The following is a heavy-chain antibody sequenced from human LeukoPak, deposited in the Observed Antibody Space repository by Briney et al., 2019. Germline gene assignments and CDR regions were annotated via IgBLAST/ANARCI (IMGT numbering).Heavy chain of an antibody. CDR2: INAGNGNT. D-gene: IGHD3-10*01. Sequence: GASVKVSCKASGYTFTSYAMHWVRQAPGQRLEWMGWINAGNGNTKYSQKFQGRVTITRDTSAGTAYMELSSLRSEDAAVYYCARDLFNYYGSGSAIGQVYPWGQGTLVTVS. CDR1: GYTFTSYA. V-gene: IGHV1-3*01. J-gene: IGHJ5*02. CDR3: ARDLFNYYGSGSAIGQVYP.